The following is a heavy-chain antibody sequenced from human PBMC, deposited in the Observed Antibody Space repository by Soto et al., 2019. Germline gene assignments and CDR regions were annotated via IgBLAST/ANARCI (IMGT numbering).Heavy chain of an antibody. V-gene: IGHV3-23*01. D-gene: IGHD5-12*01. CDR1: GFSFNTFD. Sequence: EVQVLESGGDLVEPGGSLRLPSPPSGFSFNTFDMSWVRQAPGKGLEWVSVILGRDDTTYYADSVKGRFTISRDTFKNTLHLQMNSLRVEDTALYFCTKGAWLDYWGQGTLVTVSS. CDR3: TKGAWLDY. CDR2: ILGRDDTT. J-gene: IGHJ4*02.